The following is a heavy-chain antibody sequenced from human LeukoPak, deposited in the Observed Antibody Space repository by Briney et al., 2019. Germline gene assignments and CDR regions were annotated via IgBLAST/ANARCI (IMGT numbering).Heavy chain of an antibody. CDR2: IYTSGST. J-gene: IGHJ4*02. D-gene: IGHD3-3*01. CDR3: ARLYDFWNDY. V-gene: IGHV4-61*02. Sequence: SETLSLTCTVSGGSISSGSYYWSWIRQPAGKGLEWIGRIYTSGSTNYNPSLKSRVTISVDTSKNQFSLKLSSVTAADTAVYYCARLYDFWNDYWGQGALVTVSS. CDR1: GGSISSGSYY.